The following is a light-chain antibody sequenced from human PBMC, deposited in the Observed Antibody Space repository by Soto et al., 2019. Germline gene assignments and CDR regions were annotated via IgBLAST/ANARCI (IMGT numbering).Light chain of an antibody. J-gene: IGLJ1*01. CDR2: NTA. CDR3: MLFRGGCYV. V-gene: IGLV7-43*01. Sequence: QAVVTQEPSLTVSPGWTLTLTCASSSGAVTRGSFPTWYQQKPGQTPRPLIYNTADKYSWTPARFSGSLLGGQAALTLSGARPEDEAEYYCMLFRGGCYVFGGGTKVTVL. CDR1: SGAVTRGSF.